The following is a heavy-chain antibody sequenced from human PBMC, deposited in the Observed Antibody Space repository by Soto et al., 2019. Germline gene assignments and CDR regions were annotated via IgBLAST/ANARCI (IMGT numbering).Heavy chain of an antibody. CDR1: GYTFTSYG. Sequence: QVQLVQSGAEVKKPGASVKVSCKASGYTFTSYGISWVRQAPGQGLEWMGWISAYNGNTNYAQKPQGRVTMTTDTSTSTAYMELRSLRSDDTAVYYCARAEDLGYCSSTSCPGLGPFDYWGQGTLVTVSS. D-gene: IGHD2-2*01. V-gene: IGHV1-18*01. J-gene: IGHJ4*02. CDR3: ARAEDLGYCSSTSCPGLGPFDY. CDR2: ISAYNGNT.